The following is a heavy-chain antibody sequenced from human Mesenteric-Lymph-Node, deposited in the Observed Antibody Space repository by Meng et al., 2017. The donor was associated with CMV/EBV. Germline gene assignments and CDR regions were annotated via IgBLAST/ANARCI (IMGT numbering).Heavy chain of an antibody. V-gene: IGHV4-34*01. Sequence: QVQLHQWGSGLLQPSETLSVTCAVYGGSFSGYYWNWIRQSPEKGLEWIGEINHSGSTTYNPSFTSRIIISVDTSTNQISLNMSSVTAADTAVYYCARGSSYDILTGYFDYWGQGALVTVSS. CDR2: INHSGST. J-gene: IGHJ4*02. CDR1: GGSFSGYY. CDR3: ARGSSYDILTGYFDY. D-gene: IGHD3-9*01.